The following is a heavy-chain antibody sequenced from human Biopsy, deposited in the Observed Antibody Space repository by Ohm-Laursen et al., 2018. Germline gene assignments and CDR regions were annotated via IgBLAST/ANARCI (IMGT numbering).Heavy chain of an antibody. CDR1: GGSVRSPDLR. CDR3: ARAYFYGMGTSNYFLDS. Sequence: SDTLSLTCTVSGGSVRSPDLRWNWVRRAPGKGLEWIGNIYYSWTTLYNPSLSGRVTMDLDRSTNQFSLKLKSVTSADTAVYFCARAYFYGMGTSNYFLDSWGQGALVTVSS. J-gene: IGHJ4*02. V-gene: IGHV4-30-4*02. D-gene: IGHD3-10*01. CDR2: IYYSWTT.